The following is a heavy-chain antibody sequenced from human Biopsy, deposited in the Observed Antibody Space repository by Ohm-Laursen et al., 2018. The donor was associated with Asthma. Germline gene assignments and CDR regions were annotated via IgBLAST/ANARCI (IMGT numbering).Heavy chain of an antibody. V-gene: IGHV3-53*01. CDR3: ARGDSSGWSHYYFDY. J-gene: IGHJ4*02. D-gene: IGHD6-19*01. Sequence: SLRLSCAASGFTVSINGMSWVRQPPGKGLEWVSVIYSGGGTFYADSVKGRVTISRDISKNTLSLQMNSLRAEDTAVYYCARGDSSGWSHYYFDYWGQGTLVTVSS. CDR2: IYSGGGT. CDR1: GFTVSING.